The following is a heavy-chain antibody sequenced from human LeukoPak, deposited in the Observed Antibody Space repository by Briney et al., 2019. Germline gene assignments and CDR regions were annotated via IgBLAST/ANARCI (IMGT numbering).Heavy chain of an antibody. J-gene: IGHJ3*02. D-gene: IGHD6-13*01. CDR1: GFTFSSYE. Sequence: GGSLRLSCAASGFTFSSYEMNWVRQAPGKGLEWVSYISSSGSTVYYADSVKGRFTISRDNSKNSLYLQMDSLRVDDTAVYYCARDVEMFSTTWSDAFDIWGQGTMVTVSS. CDR2: ISSSGSTV. CDR3: ARDVEMFSTTWSDAFDI. V-gene: IGHV3-48*03.